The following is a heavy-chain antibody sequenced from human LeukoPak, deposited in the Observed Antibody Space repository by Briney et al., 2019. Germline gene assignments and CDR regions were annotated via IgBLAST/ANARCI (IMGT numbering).Heavy chain of an antibody. Sequence: GGSLRLSCVASGFTLTSYAMHWVRQAPGKGLEWVTVISYDGSIKYYADSVKGRFTISRDISKNTLYLQMNSLRAEDTAVYYCAREPDAFDLWGQGTMVTASS. CDR2: ISYDGSIK. CDR1: GFTLTSYA. CDR3: AREPDAFDL. J-gene: IGHJ3*01. V-gene: IGHV3-30-3*01.